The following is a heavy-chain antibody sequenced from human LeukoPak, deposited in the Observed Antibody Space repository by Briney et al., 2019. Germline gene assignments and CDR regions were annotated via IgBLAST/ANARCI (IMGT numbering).Heavy chain of an antibody. V-gene: IGHV4-39*01. CDR1: GGSISSSSYY. CDR3: ARGEGQQWLVNY. CDR2: IYYSGST. J-gene: IGHJ4*02. D-gene: IGHD6-19*01. Sequence: PSETLSLTCTVSGGSISSSSYYWGWIRQPPGKGLEWIGSIYYSGSTYYNPSLKSRVAISVDTSKNQFSLKLSSVTAADTAVYYCARGEGQQWLVNYWGQGTLVTVSS.